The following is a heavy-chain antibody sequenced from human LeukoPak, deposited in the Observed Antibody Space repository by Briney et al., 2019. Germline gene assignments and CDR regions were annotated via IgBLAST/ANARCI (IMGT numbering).Heavy chain of an antibody. Sequence: SGGSLRLSCAASGFTFSGFGMHWVRQPPGKGLEWVSLISKDGSHEFYADSVKGQFTISRDNSKNTLYLQMNSLRAEDTAVYYCARKMSSSWYFDYWGQGTLVTVSS. J-gene: IGHJ4*02. CDR3: ARKMSSSWYFDY. CDR2: ISKDGSHE. CDR1: GFTFSGFG. V-gene: IGHV3-30*03. D-gene: IGHD6-13*01.